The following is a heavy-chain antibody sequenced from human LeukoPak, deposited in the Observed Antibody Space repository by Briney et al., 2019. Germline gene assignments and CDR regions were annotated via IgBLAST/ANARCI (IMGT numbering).Heavy chain of an antibody. CDR3: APEISSGYPENWFDR. D-gene: IGHD3-22*01. Sequence: SGPTLLQPTQSLTLTCTFSGFSLRTSGVGVGWIRQPPGKGLEWLSLIYWHDDKRYSPSLKSRLTITKDTSKNQVVLTMPNMDPVDTATYYCAPEISSGYPENWFDRWGQGTLVTVSS. J-gene: IGHJ5*02. V-gene: IGHV2-5*01. CDR1: GFSLRTSGVG. CDR2: IYWHDDK.